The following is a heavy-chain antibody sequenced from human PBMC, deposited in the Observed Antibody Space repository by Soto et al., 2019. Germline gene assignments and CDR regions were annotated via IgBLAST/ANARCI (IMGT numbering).Heavy chain of an antibody. V-gene: IGHV3-23*01. CDR2: ISGSGGST. Sequence: PGGSLRLSCAASGFTFSSYAMSWVRQAPGKGLEWVSAISGSGGSTYYADSVKGRFTISRDNSKNTLYLQMNSLRAEDTAVYYCAKAAPQDFWSGYYYGMDVWGQGTTVTVSS. CDR3: AKAAPQDFWSGYYYGMDV. J-gene: IGHJ6*02. CDR1: GFTFSSYA. D-gene: IGHD3-3*01.